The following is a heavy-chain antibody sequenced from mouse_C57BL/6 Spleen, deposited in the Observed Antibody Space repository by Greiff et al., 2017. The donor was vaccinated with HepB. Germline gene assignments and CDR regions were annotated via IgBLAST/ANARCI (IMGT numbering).Heavy chain of an antibody. CDR1: GYTFTSYW. J-gene: IGHJ1*03. V-gene: IGHV1-52*01. D-gene: IGHD3-2*02. Sequence: QVQLQQPGAELVRPGSSVKLSCKASGYTFTSYWMHWVKQRPIQGLEWIGNIDPSDSETHYNQKFKDKATLTVDKSSSTAYMQLSSLTSEDSAVYYCARSGDWTWYFDVWGTGTTVTVSS. CDR3: ARSGDWTWYFDV. CDR2: IDPSDSET.